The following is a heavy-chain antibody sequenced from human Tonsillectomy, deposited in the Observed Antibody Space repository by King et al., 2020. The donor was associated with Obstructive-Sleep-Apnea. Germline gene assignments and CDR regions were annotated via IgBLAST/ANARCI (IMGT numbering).Heavy chain of an antibody. D-gene: IGHD3-10*01. J-gene: IGHJ4*02. Sequence: VQLQESGPGLVKPSQTLSLTCAVSGGSISSGGYSWNWIRQPPGKGLEWIGYINYSGSTYYNPSLKSRVTISVDTSKNQFSLKLSSVTAADTAVYYCARDLYYGSGSYYWGQGTLVTVSS. CDR1: GGSISSGGYS. CDR3: ARDLYYGSGSYY. V-gene: IGHV4-30-4*07. CDR2: INYSGST.